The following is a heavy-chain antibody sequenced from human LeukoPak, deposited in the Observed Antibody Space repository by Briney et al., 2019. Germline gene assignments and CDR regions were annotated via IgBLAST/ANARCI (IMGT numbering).Heavy chain of an antibody. CDR3: SKNANGYGYGAFDS. D-gene: IGHD3-16*01. V-gene: IGHV3-48*01. J-gene: IGHJ3*02. CDR2: ISKSSSTI. CDR1: GLSFSIYT. Sequence: GRSLRLSCAASGLSFSIYTMNWVRRAPGKGLEWLSYISKSSSTIHYADSLKGPLTISRDNAKHSLYLQMNTVIVEDTAVYVGSKNANGYGYGAFDSWGQGTMVTVCS.